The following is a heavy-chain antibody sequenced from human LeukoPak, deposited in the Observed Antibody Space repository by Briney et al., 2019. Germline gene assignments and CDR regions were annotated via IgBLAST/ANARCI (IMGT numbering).Heavy chain of an antibody. CDR2: ISSSSGTI. Sequence: GGSLRLSCAASGFTFSSYSMNWVRQAPGKGLEWVSYISSSSGTIYYADSVKGRFTISRDNAKNSLYLQMNSLRAEDTAVYYCARSGQFDYWGQGTLVTVSS. CDR3: ARSGQFDY. J-gene: IGHJ4*02. D-gene: IGHD1-14*01. V-gene: IGHV3-48*04. CDR1: GFTFSSYS.